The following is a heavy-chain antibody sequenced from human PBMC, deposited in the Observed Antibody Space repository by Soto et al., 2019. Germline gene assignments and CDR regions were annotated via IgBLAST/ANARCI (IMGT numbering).Heavy chain of an antibody. J-gene: IGHJ4*02. V-gene: IGHV1-46*01. CDR2: INPSGGST. CDR3: ARDRMITFGGVPLGY. Sequence: GASVKVSCKASGYTFTSYYMHWVRQAPGQGLEWMGIINPSGGSTSYAQKFQGRVTMTRDTSTSTVYMELSSLRSEDTAVYYCARDRMITFGGVPLGYWGQGTLVTVSS. CDR1: GYTFTSYY. D-gene: IGHD3-16*01.